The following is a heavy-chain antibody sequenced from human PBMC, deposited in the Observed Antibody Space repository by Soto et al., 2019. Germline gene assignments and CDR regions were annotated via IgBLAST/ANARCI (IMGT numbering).Heavy chain of an antibody. V-gene: IGHV6-1*01. J-gene: IGHJ6*03. CDR3: AMSNCSSTSCYVGRDYYYYMDV. CDR1: GDSVSSNSAA. D-gene: IGHD2-2*01. CDR2: TYYRSKWYN. Sequence: SQTLSLTCAISGDSVSSNSAAWNWIRQSPSRGLEWLGRTYYRSKWYNDYAVSVKSRITINPDTSKNQFSLQLNSVTPEDTAVYYCAMSNCSSTSCYVGRDYYYYMDVWGKGTTVTVSS.